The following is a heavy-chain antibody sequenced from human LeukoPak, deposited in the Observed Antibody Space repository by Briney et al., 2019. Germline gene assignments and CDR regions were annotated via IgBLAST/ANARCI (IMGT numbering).Heavy chain of an antibody. CDR1: GLTFSSYA. D-gene: IGHD2-15*01. J-gene: IGHJ4*02. Sequence: SGGSLRLSCAASGLTFSSYAMSWVRQAPGKGLEWVSVIYSGGKTYYADSVKGRFTISRDNSKNTLYLQMNSLRAEDTAVYYCAFHGGSPGGFDYWGQGTLVTVSS. CDR3: AFHGGSPGGFDY. V-gene: IGHV3-66*01. CDR2: IYSGGKT.